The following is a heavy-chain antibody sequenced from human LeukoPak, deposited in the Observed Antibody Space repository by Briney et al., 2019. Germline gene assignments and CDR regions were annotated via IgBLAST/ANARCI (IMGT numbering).Heavy chain of an antibody. J-gene: IGHJ4*02. Sequence: PGGSLRLSCAASGFTFSSYSMNWVRQAPGKGLEWVSYISSSSSTIYYADSVKGRFTISRDNAKNSLYLQMNSLRAEDTAVYYCASEGSSSSGNFDYWGQGTLVTVSS. V-gene: IGHV3-48*01. CDR1: GFTFSSYS. D-gene: IGHD6-6*01. CDR3: ASEGSSSSGNFDY. CDR2: ISSSSSTI.